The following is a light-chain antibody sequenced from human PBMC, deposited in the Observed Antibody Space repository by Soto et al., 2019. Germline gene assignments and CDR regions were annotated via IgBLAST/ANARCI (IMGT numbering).Light chain of an antibody. Sequence: EIVLTQSPATLSLSPRERATLSCRASQSVSSNLAWHQQKPGQAPRFLIYDASTRATGIPARFSGSGSGTEVTLTISSLQSEDFAVYYCQQYRNSPITFGQGTRVEIK. CDR1: QSVSSN. CDR3: QQYRNSPIT. J-gene: IGKJ5*01. CDR2: DAS. V-gene: IGKV3-15*01.